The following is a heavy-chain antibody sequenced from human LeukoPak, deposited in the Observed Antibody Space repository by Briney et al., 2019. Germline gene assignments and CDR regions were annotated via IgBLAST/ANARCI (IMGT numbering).Heavy chain of an antibody. CDR2: IHTSGST. V-gene: IGHV4-4*07. Sequence: SETLSLACTVSGGSISNYHWSWIRQPAGKGLEWIGQIHTSGSTNYNPPLKSRVTMSIDTTEDQVSLTIRSVTAADTAFYYCARRDISSGWSFDYWGQGTLVTVSS. CDR1: GGSISNYH. CDR3: ARRDISSGWSFDY. J-gene: IGHJ4*02. D-gene: IGHD6-19*01.